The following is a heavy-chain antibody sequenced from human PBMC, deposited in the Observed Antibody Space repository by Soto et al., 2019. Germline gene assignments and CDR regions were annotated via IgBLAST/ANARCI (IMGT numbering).Heavy chain of an antibody. D-gene: IGHD3-22*01. Sequence: PSETLSLTCTVSGGAISSSSYYWSWIRQPPGKGLEWIGYIYYSGSTNYNPSLKSRVTISVDTSKNQFSLKLSSVTAADTAVYYCARYRVYYYDSSGYYYVVPYGYYYYGMDVWGQGTTVTVSS. CDR3: ARYRVYYYDSSGYYYVVPYGYYYYGMDV. CDR1: GGAISSSSYY. J-gene: IGHJ6*02. CDR2: IYYSGST. V-gene: IGHV4-61*01.